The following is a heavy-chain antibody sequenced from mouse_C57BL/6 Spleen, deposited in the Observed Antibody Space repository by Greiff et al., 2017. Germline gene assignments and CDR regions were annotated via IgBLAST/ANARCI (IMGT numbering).Heavy chain of an antibody. J-gene: IGHJ4*01. CDR2: INPNNGGT. CDR3: ARWLLRGYYAMDY. V-gene: IGHV1-22*01. D-gene: IGHD2-3*01. Sequence: EVQLQQSGPELVKPGASVKMSCKASGYTFTDYNMHWVKQSHGKSLEWIGYINPNNGGTRYNQKFKGKATLTVNKSSSTAYMELRSLTSEDSAVYYCARWLLRGYYAMDYWGQGTSVTVSS. CDR1: GYTFTDYN.